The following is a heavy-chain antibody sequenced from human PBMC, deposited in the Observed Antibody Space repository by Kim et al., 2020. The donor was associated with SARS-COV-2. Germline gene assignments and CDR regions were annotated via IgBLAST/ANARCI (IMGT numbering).Heavy chain of an antibody. J-gene: IGHJ4*02. V-gene: IGHV3-30*02. Sequence: YYADSVKGRFTISRDNSKNTLYLQMNSLRAEDTAVYYCAKGSMTTVTTSYWGQGTLVTVSS. D-gene: IGHD4-17*01. CDR3: AKGSMTTVTTSY.